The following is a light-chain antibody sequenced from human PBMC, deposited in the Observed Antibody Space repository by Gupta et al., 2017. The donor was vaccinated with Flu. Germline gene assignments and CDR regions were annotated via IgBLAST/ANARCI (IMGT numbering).Light chain of an antibody. CDR3: QQYNNWPPCT. CDR2: GAS. CDR1: QSVSSN. J-gene: IGKJ2*02. Sequence: TQSPATLSVSPGERATLSCRASQSVSSNLAWYQQKPGQAPRLLIYGASTRATGIPARFSGSGSGTEFTLTISSLQSEDFAVYYCQQYNNWPPCTFGQGTKVEIK. V-gene: IGKV3-15*01.